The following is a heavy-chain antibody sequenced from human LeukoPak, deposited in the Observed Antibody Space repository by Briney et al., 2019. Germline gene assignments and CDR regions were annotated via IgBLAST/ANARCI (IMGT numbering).Heavy chain of an antibody. CDR1: GFTFGDYA. D-gene: IGHD3-10*01. Sequence: GGSLRLSCTASGFTFGDYALIWFRQAPGKGLEWVGFIRSKAHGASTEYAAPVTGRFTMSRDDSNSIAYLQMDSLKTDDSAVYYCCRDVNPSGRRLWFGVTADYWGQGTLVTVS. J-gene: IGHJ4*02. CDR2: IRSKAHGAST. V-gene: IGHV3-49*03. CDR3: CRDVNPSGRRLWFGVTADY.